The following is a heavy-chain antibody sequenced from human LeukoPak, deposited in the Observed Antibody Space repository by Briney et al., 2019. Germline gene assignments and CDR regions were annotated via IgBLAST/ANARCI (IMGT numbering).Heavy chain of an antibody. D-gene: IGHD6-19*01. Sequence: GGSLRLSCTASGFTFNSYAMLGVPQAPGKGLEGVAVISYDGRNKSYADYVKGRFNISRDNSKNTLYLQMNSLRAEDTAVYYCARVGASSGWYMDSWGQGNLVTLSP. CDR3: ARVGASSGWYMDS. V-gene: IGHV3-30-3*01. CDR1: GFTFNSYA. J-gene: IGHJ4*02. CDR2: ISYDGRNK.